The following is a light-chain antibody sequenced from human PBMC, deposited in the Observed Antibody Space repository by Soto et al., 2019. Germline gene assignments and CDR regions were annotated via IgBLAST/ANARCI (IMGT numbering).Light chain of an antibody. CDR3: LQMET. Sequence: AIQLTQSPSSLSASVGDRVTITCRASQGISSALAWYQQKPGKAPKLLIYDASSLESGVPSRFSGSESGTDFTLTDSSLQPEDFATYYCLQMETFGPGTKVDIK. J-gene: IGKJ3*01. CDR1: QGISSA. CDR2: DAS. V-gene: IGKV1-13*02.